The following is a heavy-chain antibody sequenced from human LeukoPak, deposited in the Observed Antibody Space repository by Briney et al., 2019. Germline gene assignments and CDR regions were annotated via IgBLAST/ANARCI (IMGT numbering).Heavy chain of an antibody. CDR3: AREGDIVLMVYASNWFDP. CDR1: GYTFTSYY. Sequence: ASGKVSCKASGYTFTSYYMHWVRQAPGQGLEWMGIINPSGGSTSYAQKFQGRVTMTRDMSTSTVYMELSSLRSEDTAVYYCAREGDIVLMVYASNWFDPRGQGTLVTVSS. CDR2: INPSGGST. J-gene: IGHJ5*02. V-gene: IGHV1-46*01. D-gene: IGHD2-8*01.